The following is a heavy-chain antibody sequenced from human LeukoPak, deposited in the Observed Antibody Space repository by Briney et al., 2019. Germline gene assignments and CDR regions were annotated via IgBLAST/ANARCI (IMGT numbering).Heavy chain of an antibody. CDR2: IYYSGST. Sequence: SETLSLTCAVYGGSFSGYYWSWIRQHPGKGLEWIGYIYYSGSTYYNPSLKSRVTISVDTSKNQFSLKLSSVTAADTAVYYCARAELTAAGWFDPWGQGTLVTVSS. V-gene: IGHV4-31*11. J-gene: IGHJ5*02. CDR3: ARAELTAAGWFDP. CDR1: GGSFSGYY. D-gene: IGHD6-13*01.